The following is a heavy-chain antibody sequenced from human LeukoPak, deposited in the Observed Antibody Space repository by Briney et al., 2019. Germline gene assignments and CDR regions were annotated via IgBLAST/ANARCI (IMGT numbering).Heavy chain of an antibody. D-gene: IGHD5-12*01. J-gene: IGHJ5*02. CDR3: ARLYSGYDYNWFDP. V-gene: IGHV1-69*13. CDR1: GGTFSSYA. CDR2: IIPIFGTA. Sequence: ASVKVSRKASGGTFSSYAISWVRQAPGQGLEWMGGIIPIFGTANYAQKFQGRVTITADESTSTAYMELSSLRSEDTAVYYCARLYSGYDYNWFDPWGQGTLVTASS.